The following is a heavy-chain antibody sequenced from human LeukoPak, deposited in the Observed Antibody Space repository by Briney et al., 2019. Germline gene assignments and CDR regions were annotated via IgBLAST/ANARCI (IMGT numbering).Heavy chain of an antibody. V-gene: IGHV3-7*04. J-gene: IGHJ6*02. Sequence: GGSLRLSCAASGFTFSSYWMSWVRQAPGKGLEGVATIKQDGSERYYVDSVKGRFTISRDNAKRSLYLHMNSLRAEDTAVYYCARDRRPGIYNGLDVWGQGTTVTVPS. CDR2: IKQDGSER. CDR1: GFTFSSYW. CDR3: ARDRRPGIYNGLDV. D-gene: IGHD1-14*01.